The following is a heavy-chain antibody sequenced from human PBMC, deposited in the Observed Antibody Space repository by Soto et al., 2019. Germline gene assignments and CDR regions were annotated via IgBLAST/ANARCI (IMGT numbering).Heavy chain of an antibody. D-gene: IGHD5-18*01. J-gene: IGHJ4*02. CDR3: ARGYGYSYAY. CDR1: GGSISSYY. CDR2: IYNSGRT. V-gene: IGHV4-59*08. Sequence: PSETLSLTCTVSGGSISSYYWSWIRQPPGKGLEWIGYIYNSGRTNYNPSLKSRVTISVDTSKNQFSLKLSSVTAADTAVYYCARGYGYSYAYWGQGTLVIVSS.